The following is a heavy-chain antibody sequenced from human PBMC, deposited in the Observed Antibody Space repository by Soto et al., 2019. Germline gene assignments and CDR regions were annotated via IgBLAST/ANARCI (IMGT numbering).Heavy chain of an antibody. CDR1: GFTFSSYT. D-gene: IGHD3-9*01. Sequence: EVRLVESGGGLVKPGGSLRLSCAASGFTFSSYTMNWVRQAPGKGLECVSSISSSSTSVYYADSVKGRFTISRDNAKNTLYLQMNSLSAEDTGVYSCGSGPYFVILPGYFDPWGKGNLVTVSS. V-gene: IGHV3-21*01. CDR3: GSGPYFVILPGYFDP. CDR2: ISSSSTSV. J-gene: IGHJ5*02.